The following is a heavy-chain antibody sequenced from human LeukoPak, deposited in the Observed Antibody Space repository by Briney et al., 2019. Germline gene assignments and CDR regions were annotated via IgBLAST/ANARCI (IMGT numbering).Heavy chain of an antibody. V-gene: IGHV5-51*07. CDR2: IYPGNSDT. Sequence: GESQGISCKGSGYSFTSYWIGWVHQMPGKGLEWMGIIYPGNSDTRYSLSFQGQVTISADKSISTAYLQWSSLKASDTAMYYCARHLGYREGVDYYGQGTVAIVSS. J-gene: IGHJ4*02. CDR1: GYSFTSYW. D-gene: IGHD5-12*01. CDR3: ARHLGYREGVDY.